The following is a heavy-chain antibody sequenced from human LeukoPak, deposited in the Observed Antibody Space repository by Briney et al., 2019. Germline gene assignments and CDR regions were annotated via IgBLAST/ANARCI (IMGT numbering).Heavy chain of an antibody. V-gene: IGHV3-23*01. J-gene: IGHJ3*02. CDR3: ARDSGLTVTTLDAFDI. D-gene: IGHD4-17*01. CDR2: ISGSGGST. Sequence: GGSLRLSCAASGFTFSSYAMSWVCQAPGKGLEWVSAISGSGGSTYYADSVKGRFTISRDNSKNTLYLQMNSLRAEDTAVYYCARDSGLTVTTLDAFDIWGQGTMVTVSS. CDR1: GFTFSSYA.